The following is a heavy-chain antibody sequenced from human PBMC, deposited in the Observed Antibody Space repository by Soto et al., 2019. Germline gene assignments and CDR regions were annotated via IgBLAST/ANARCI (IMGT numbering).Heavy chain of an antibody. V-gene: IGHV3-33*01. J-gene: IGHJ4*02. CDR2: IWYDGSNK. D-gene: IGHD6-13*01. CDR1: GFTFSSYG. CDR3: ARAYSSWSPYPFDY. Sequence: SLRLSCAASGFTFSSYGMHWVRQAPGKGLEWVAVIWYDGSNKYYADSVKGRFTISRDNSKNTLYLQMNSLRAEDTAVYYCARAYSSWSPYPFDYWGQGTLVTVSS.